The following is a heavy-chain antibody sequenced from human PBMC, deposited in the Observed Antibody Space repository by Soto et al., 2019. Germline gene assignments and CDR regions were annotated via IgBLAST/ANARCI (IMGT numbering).Heavy chain of an antibody. CDR3: ARQGQDYYDSRGYSRYFKH. CDR1: VFTFSSYS. V-gene: IGHV3-21*01. Sequence: NPVGSLRLSCASSVFTFSSYSMNCVRHSPGKWLEWVSSISSSSSYIYYADSVKGRFTISRDNAKNSLYLQMNSLRAEDTAVYYCARQGQDYYDSRGYSRYFKHWGQGTLVTVSS. CDR2: ISSSSSYI. J-gene: IGHJ1*01. D-gene: IGHD3-22*01.